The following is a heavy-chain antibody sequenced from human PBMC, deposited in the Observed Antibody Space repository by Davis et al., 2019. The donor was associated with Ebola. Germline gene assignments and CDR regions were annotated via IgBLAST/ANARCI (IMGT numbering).Heavy chain of an antibody. Sequence: GESLKISCAASGFTFSDYYMSWIRQAPGKGLEWVSVIYSGGSTYYADSVKGRFTISRDNSKNTLYLQMNSLRAEDTAVYYCARDLYLGSWNYYGMDVWGQGTTVTVSS. CDR3: ARDLYLGSWNYYGMDV. V-gene: IGHV3-66*02. CDR2: IYSGGST. CDR1: GFTFSDYY. J-gene: IGHJ6*02. D-gene: IGHD2-2*02.